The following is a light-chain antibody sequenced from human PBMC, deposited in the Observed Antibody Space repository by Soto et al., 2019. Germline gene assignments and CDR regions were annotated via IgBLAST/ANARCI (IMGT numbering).Light chain of an antibody. CDR2: WAS. CDR3: QQYYSTPIT. J-gene: IGKJ5*01. CDR1: QSVLYSSNNKNY. V-gene: IGKV4-1*01. Sequence: DIVMIQSPDSLAVSLGERATINCKSSQSVLYSSNNKNYLAWYQHKAGQPPKLLIYWASTRESGVPDRFSGSGSGTDFTLTMSRLQAEDVAVYYCQQYYSTPITFGQGTRLEIK.